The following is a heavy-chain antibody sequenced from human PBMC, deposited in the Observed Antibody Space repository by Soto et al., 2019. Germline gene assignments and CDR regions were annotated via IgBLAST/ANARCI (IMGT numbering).Heavy chain of an antibody. CDR1: GFTFSSHA. D-gene: IGHD3-10*01. Sequence: GGSLRLSCAASGFTFSSHAMNWVRQAPGKGLEWVSALLSGGGGDTHYADSVEGRFTISRDSSKNTLYLQMNSLRAEDTAVYYCAKPRGPSRGAFDIWGQGTMVTVSS. CDR3: AKPRGPSRGAFDI. J-gene: IGHJ3*02. CDR2: LLSGGGGDT. V-gene: IGHV3-23*01.